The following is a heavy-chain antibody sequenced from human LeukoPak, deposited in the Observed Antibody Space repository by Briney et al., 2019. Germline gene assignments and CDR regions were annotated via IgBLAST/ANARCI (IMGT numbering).Heavy chain of an antibody. CDR1: GFTFSSYS. V-gene: IGHV3-21*01. Sequence: EGSLRLSCAASGFTFSSYSMNWVRQPPGKGLEWVSSISSSSSYIYYADSVKGRFTISRDNAKNSLYLQMNSLRAEDTAVYYCARDAENYYDILTGYLPPHFDYWGQGTLVTVSS. CDR2: ISSSSSYI. CDR3: ARDAENYYDILTGYLPPHFDY. D-gene: IGHD3-9*01. J-gene: IGHJ4*02.